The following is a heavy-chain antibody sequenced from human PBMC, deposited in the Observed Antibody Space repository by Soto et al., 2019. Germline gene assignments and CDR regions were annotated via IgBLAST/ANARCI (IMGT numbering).Heavy chain of an antibody. V-gene: IGHV3-30*18. J-gene: IGHJ6*02. D-gene: IGHD2-8*01. CDR2: ISYDGSNK. Sequence: PGGSLRLSCAASGFTFRSYAMSWVRQAPGKGLGWVAVISYDGSNKYYADSVKGRFTISRDNSKNTLYLQMNSLRAEDTAVYYCAKDHQVYCTNGVCYGMDVWGQGTTVTVSS. CDR3: AKDHQVYCTNGVCYGMDV. CDR1: GFTFRSYA.